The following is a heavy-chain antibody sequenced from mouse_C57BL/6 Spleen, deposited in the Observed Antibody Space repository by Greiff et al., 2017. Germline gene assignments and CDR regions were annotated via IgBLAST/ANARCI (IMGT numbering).Heavy chain of an antibody. J-gene: IGHJ2*01. CDR1: GFTFTDYY. V-gene: IGHV7-3*01. Sequence: EVKVVESGGGLVQPGGSLSLSCAASGFTFTDYYMSWVRQPPGKALEWLGFIRNKANGYTTEYGASVKGRFTISRDNSQSILYLQMNALRAEDSATYYCARLYDYDGFDYWGQGTTLTVSS. CDR3: ARLYDYDGFDY. CDR2: IRNKANGYTT. D-gene: IGHD2-4*01.